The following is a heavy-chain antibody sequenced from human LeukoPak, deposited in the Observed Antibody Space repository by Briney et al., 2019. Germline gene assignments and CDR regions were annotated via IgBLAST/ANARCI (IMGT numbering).Heavy chain of an antibody. CDR1: GFTFSSYA. D-gene: IGHD4-17*01. CDR3: ARQSGTMVTTRFDY. V-gene: IGHV3-30*04. CDR2: ISYDGSNK. Sequence: GRSLRLSCAASGFTFSSYAMHWVRQAPGKGLEWVAVISYDGSNKYYADSVKGRFTISRDNSKNTLYLQMNSLRAEDTAIYYCARQSGTMVTTRFDYWGQGTLVTVSS. J-gene: IGHJ4*02.